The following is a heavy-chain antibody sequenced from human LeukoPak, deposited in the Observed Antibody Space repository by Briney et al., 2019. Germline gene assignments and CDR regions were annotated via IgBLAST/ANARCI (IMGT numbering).Heavy chain of an antibody. CDR3: ARGRKKYSSGWSHFDY. CDR2: ISAYNGNT. D-gene: IGHD6-19*01. V-gene: IGHV1-18*01. CDR1: GYTFTSYD. Sequence: ASVKVSCKASGYTFTSYDINWVRQATGQGLEWMGWISAYNGNTNYAQKLQGRVTMTTDTSTSTAYMELRSLRSDDTAVYYCARGRKKYSSGWSHFDYWGQGTLVTVSS. J-gene: IGHJ4*02.